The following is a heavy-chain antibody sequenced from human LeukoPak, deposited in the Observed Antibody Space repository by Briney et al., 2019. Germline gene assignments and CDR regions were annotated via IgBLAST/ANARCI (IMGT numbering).Heavy chain of an antibody. J-gene: IGHJ6*02. Sequence: ASVKVSCKASGYSLISYDINWVRQAAGQGLVWMGWMNPNSGRTGYAQTFQGRVTMTRDTSLNTAYMELSSLKSEDTAIYYCAREGLPYAMDVWGQGTTVTVSS. D-gene: IGHD2-15*01. CDR1: GYSLISYD. CDR3: AREGLPYAMDV. CDR2: MNPNSGRT. V-gene: IGHV1-8*01.